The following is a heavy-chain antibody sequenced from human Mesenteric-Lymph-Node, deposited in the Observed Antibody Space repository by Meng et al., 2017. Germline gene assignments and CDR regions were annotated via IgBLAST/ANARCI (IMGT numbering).Heavy chain of an antibody. Sequence: GESLKISCAASGFTFGNYAMSWVRQAPGKGLEWAAITSSDESQKYYPDSVRGRFIISRDNSKNTLFLQMNSLRTEDTAVYYCASRVAATGSGGFDYWGQGTLVTVSS. CDR3: ASRVAATGSGGFDY. J-gene: IGHJ4*02. CDR1: GFTFGNYA. V-gene: IGHV3-30*04. CDR2: TSSDESQK. D-gene: IGHD1-26*01.